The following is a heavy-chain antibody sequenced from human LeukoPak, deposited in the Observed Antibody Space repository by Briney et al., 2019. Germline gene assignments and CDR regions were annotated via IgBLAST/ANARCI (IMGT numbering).Heavy chain of an antibody. CDR1: GYTFTSYY. CDR2: INPSGGST. D-gene: IGHD6-19*01. V-gene: IGHV1-46*01. J-gene: IGHJ5*02. Sequence: ASVKVSCKASGYTFTSYYMHWVRQAPGQGLEWMGIINPSGGSTSYAQKFQGRVAMTRDTSTSTVYMELSSLRSEDTAVYYCARDSSSGWYAGNFGWFDPWGQGTLVTVSS. CDR3: ARDSSSGWYAGNFGWFDP.